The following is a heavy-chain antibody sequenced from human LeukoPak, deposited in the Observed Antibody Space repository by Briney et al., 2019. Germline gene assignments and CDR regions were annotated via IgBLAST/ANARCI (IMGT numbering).Heavy chain of an antibody. D-gene: IGHD1-26*01. CDR2: INHSGST. Sequence: SETLSLTCAVYGGSFSGYYWSWIRQPPGKGLEWIGEINHSGSTNYNPSLKSRVTISVDTSKNQFSLKLSSVTAVDTAVYYCARGRSYGYYFDYWGQGTLVTVSS. CDR3: ARGRSYGYYFDY. V-gene: IGHV4-34*01. CDR1: GGSFSGYY. J-gene: IGHJ4*02.